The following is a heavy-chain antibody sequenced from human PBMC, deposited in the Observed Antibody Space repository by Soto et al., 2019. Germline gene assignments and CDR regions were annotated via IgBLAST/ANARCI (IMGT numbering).Heavy chain of an antibody. CDR1: GYTFSSYG. Sequence: RASVKVSCKSSGYTFSSYGVSWVRQAPGQGLEWLGWISAYSGVTNFAQKFQGRVTLTTDTPTSTVYMEMRSLTSDDTAVYYCARGPEYLSDATAVPESASFDYWGQGTLVTSPQ. CDR2: ISAYSGVT. D-gene: IGHD1-1*01. J-gene: IGHJ4*02. V-gene: IGHV1-18*01. CDR3: ARGPEYLSDATAVPESASFDY.